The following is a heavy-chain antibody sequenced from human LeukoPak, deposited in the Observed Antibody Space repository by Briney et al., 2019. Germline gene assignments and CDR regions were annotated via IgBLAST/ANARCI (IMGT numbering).Heavy chain of an antibody. CDR3: ARDPPNWGFGY. D-gene: IGHD7-27*01. J-gene: IGHJ4*02. V-gene: IGHV3-48*01. CDR1: GFTFGDYS. CDR2: ISSSSSVI. Sequence: PGGSLRLSCAASGFTFGDYSMKWVRQAPGKGLEWVSYISSSSSVIYYADSVRGRFTISRDNAKKSLYLRMNSLRAEDTAVYYCARDPPNWGFGYWGQGTLVTVSS.